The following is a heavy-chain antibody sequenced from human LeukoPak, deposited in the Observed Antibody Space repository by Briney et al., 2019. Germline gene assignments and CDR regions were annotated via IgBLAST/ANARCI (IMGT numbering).Heavy chain of an antibody. CDR3: ARGAYYYDSSGSEAFDI. CDR1: GGSISSSSYY. CDR2: IYYSGST. D-gene: IGHD3-22*01. J-gene: IGHJ3*02. V-gene: IGHV4-39*07. Sequence: PSETLSLTCTVSGGSISSSSYYWGWIRQPPGKGLEWIGSIYYSGSTYYNPSLKSRVTISVDTSKNQFSLKLSSVTAADTAVYYCARGAYYYDSSGSEAFDIWGQGTMVTVSS.